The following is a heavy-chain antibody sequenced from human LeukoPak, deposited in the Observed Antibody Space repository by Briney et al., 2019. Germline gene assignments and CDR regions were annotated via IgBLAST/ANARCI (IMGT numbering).Heavy chain of an antibody. V-gene: IGHV3-23*01. D-gene: IGHD3-10*01. CDR1: GFTFSSYA. J-gene: IGHJ4*02. Sequence: PAGGSLRLSCAASGFTFSSYAMSWVRQAPGKGLEWVSVISGGGSRTYYAASVKGRFTISRDNSENTLYLQMNSLRAEDTALYYCAKGTYYHTSGTSSTETFGENWGQGTLVTVSS. CDR3: AKGTYYHTSGTSSTETFGEN. CDR2: ISGGGSRT.